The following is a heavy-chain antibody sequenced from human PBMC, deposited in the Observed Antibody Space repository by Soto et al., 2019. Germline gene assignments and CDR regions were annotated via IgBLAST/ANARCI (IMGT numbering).Heavy chain of an antibody. CDR3: AKNYELSSGWPDYYYGMDV. CDR1: GYTFTGYY. D-gene: IGHD6-19*01. Sequence: ASVKVSCKASGYTFTGYYLPWVRQAPGQGLEWMGWINPTSGGTNYAQKFQGRVTMTRDTSISTADMELSRLRSDDTAVYYCAKNYELSSGWPDYYYGMDVGGQGATVTVSS. J-gene: IGHJ6*01. V-gene: IGHV1-2*02. CDR2: INPTSGGT.